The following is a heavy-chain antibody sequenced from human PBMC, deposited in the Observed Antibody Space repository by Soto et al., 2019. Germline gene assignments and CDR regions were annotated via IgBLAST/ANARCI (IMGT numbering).Heavy chain of an antibody. V-gene: IGHV3-30*18. D-gene: IGHD2-15*01. Sequence: QVQLVESGGGVVQPGRSLRLSFAASGFTFSSYGMHWVRQAPGKGLEWVAVISYDGNKKYYADSVKGRFTISRDNSKHTLYLQMNRLRTEDTAVYYCAKAEVVVEVVPRDYYGMDVWGQGTTGTVSS. CDR3: AKAEVVVEVVPRDYYGMDV. CDR1: GFTFSSYG. CDR2: ISYDGNKK. J-gene: IGHJ6*02.